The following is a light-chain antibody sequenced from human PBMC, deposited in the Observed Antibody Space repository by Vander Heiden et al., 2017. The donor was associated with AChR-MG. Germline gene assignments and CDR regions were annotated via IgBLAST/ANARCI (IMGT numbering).Light chain of an antibody. J-gene: IGKJ2*01. V-gene: IGKV2-28*01. CDR3: RQTLQAPLT. Sequence: DFVMTQSPISLPVTPGEPATISCRCSQSLLYSNGYNYLDWYLQKPGQSPQILIYLGSNRAPGVPDRFSGSGSGTDFTLKISRVEAEDVGVYYCRQTLQAPLTFGQGTKLEI. CDR2: LGS. CDR1: QSLLYSNGYNY.